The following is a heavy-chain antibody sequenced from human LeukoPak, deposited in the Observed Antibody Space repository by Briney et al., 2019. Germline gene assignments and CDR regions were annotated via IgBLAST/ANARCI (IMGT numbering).Heavy chain of an antibody. CDR3: ARGAGVWGSYRHLDY. D-gene: IGHD3-16*02. V-gene: IGHV1-46*01. CDR1: GYTFTSYY. Sequence: ASVKVSCKASGYTFTSYYMHWVRQAPGQGLEWMGIINPSGGSTSYAQKFQGRVTMTRDMSTSTVYMELSSLRSEDTAVYYCARGAGVWGSYRHLDYWGQGTLVTVSS. J-gene: IGHJ4*02. CDR2: INPSGGST.